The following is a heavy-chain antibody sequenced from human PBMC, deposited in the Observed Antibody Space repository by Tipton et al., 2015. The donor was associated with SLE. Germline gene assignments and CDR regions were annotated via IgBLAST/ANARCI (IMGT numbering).Heavy chain of an antibody. CDR2: VYYSGGT. J-gene: IGHJ4*02. CDR3: ARDPKY. Sequence: TLSLTCTVSGGSISSYYWNWIRQPPGKGLEWIGYVYYSGGTNYNPSLKSRVTISVDPSKNQFSLKLTSVTAADTAVYYCARDPKYWGQGTLVIVSS. V-gene: IGHV4-59*12. CDR1: GGSISSYY.